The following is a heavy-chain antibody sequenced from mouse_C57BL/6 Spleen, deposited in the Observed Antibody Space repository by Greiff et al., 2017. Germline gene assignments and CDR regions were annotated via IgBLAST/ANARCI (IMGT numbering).Heavy chain of an antibody. CDR3: ARGVNWDAMDY. CDR2: INPSSGYT. V-gene: IGHV1-4*01. J-gene: IGHJ4*01. Sequence: VPLVESGAELARPGASVKMSCKASGYTFTSYTMHWVKQRPGQGLEWIGYINPSSGYTKYNQKFKDKAALTADKSSSTAYMQLSSLTAEDSAVYCCARGVNWDAMDYWGQGTSVTVSS. CDR1: GYTFTSYT. D-gene: IGHD4-1*01.